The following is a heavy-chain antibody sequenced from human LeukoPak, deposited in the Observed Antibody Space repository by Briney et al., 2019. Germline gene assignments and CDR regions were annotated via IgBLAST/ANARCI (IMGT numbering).Heavy chain of an antibody. CDR2: ISGSGGST. Sequence: GGSLRLSCAAPGFTFSSYAMSWVRQAPGKGLEWVSAISGSGGSTYYADSVKGRFTISRDNSKNTLYLQMNSLRAEDTAVYYCAKFEYCSGGSCYGPNFDYWGQGTLVTVSS. J-gene: IGHJ4*02. D-gene: IGHD2-15*01. CDR3: AKFEYCSGGSCYGPNFDY. V-gene: IGHV3-23*01. CDR1: GFTFSSYA.